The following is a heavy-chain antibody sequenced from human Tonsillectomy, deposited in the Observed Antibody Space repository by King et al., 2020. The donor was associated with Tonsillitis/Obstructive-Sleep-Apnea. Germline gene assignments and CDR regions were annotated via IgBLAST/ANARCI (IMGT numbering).Heavy chain of an antibody. Sequence: VQLVESGGGLVKPGGSLRLSCAASGFTFSNAWMNWVRQAPGKGLEWVGRIKSKTDGGITDYAAPVKGRFTISRDDSKNTLYLQMNSLKTEDTAVYYCTTDPDIVVVVAATLGDYWGQGTLVTVSS. CDR3: TTDPDIVVVVAATLGDY. V-gene: IGHV3-15*07. CDR2: IKSKTDGGIT. J-gene: IGHJ4*02. D-gene: IGHD2-15*01. CDR1: GFTFSNAW.